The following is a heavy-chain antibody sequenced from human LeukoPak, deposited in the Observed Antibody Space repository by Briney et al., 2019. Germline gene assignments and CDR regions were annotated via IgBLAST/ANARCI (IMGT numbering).Heavy chain of an antibody. D-gene: IGHD3-22*01. V-gene: IGHV4-39*01. CDR3: ARIIRTAGYYSNPKSGSFDL. J-gene: IGHJ5*02. Sequence: SETLSLTCTVSGASIRANHHYWAWVRQPPGKGLEWIGTIFSSGTAYYNPSLRTRVSISVDTSKNEFSLRLSAVTAADTGLYHCARIIRTAGYYSNPKSGSFDLWGQGILVTVSS. CDR1: GASIRANHHY. CDR2: IFSSGTA.